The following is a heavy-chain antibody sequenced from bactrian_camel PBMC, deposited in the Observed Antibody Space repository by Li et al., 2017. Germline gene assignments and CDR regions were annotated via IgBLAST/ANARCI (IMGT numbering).Heavy chain of an antibody. CDR3: AADTQWDVCTGDYWTSQYQFGF. CDR2: IGGGGDIAS. J-gene: IGHJ6*01. D-gene: IGHD7*01. CDR1: GFTFSSYG. Sequence: DVQLVESGGGLVQPGGSVRLSCAASGFTFSSYGMSWVRQAPGKGLEWVSAIGGGGDIASYYADSVKGQFTISRDNAKNTLYLQLNSLKTEDTAMHYCAADTQWDVCTGDYWTSQYQFGFWGQGTQVTVS. V-gene: IGHV3S40*01.